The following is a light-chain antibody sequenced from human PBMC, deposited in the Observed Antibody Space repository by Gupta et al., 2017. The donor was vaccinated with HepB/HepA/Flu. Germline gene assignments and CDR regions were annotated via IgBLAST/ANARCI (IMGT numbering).Light chain of an antibody. Sequence: DIVMTQYPVSLPVTPGEPASISCRSSQSLLHSNGYNYLDWFLQKPGQSPQLLIYLGSNRASGVPDKFNGSGSGTDFTLKISRVEAEDVGVYYCMQDLQTPLTFGGGTKVEIK. J-gene: IGKJ4*01. CDR1: QSLLHSNGYNY. V-gene: IGKV2-28*01. CDR3: MQDLQTPLT. CDR2: LGS.